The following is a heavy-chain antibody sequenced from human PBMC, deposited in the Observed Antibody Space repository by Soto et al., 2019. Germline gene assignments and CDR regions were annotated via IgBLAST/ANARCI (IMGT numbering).Heavy chain of an antibody. D-gene: IGHD1-26*01. J-gene: IGHJ4*02. V-gene: IGHV4-28*01. CDR2: IYYSGTT. Sequence: QVQLQESGPGLVKPSDTLSLTCAVSGYSISSSNWWGWIRQPPGKGLEWIGYIYYSGTTYYNPSLKRRVTMPVDTSKIQCSLKLTSVTAVDTAVYYCARREIQGPIDYWGQGTLVTVSS. CDR3: ARREIQGPIDY. CDR1: GYSISSSNW.